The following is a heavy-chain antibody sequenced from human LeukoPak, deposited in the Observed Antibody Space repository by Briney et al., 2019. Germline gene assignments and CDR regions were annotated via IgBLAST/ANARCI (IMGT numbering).Heavy chain of an antibody. CDR1: GYTFTGYY. V-gene: IGHV1-2*06. D-gene: IGHD4-17*01. CDR3: ARMWTTVYYYGMDV. Sequence: ASVKVSCKASGYTFTGYYMHWVRQAPGQGLEWMGRINPNSGGTNYAQKFQGRVTMTRDTSISTAYMELSSLRSEDTAVYYCARMWTTVYYYGMDVWGQGTTVTVSS. CDR2: INPNSGGT. J-gene: IGHJ6*02.